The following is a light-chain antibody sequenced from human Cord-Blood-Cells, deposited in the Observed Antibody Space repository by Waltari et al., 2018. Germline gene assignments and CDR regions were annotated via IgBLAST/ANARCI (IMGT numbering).Light chain of an antibody. Sequence: EVVLTQSPLSLPVTLGQTDSISCRSSQSLVSSDGNTYLNWFQQRPGQSPRRLIYKVSNRDSGVPDRFSGSGSGTDFTLKISRVEAEDVGVYYCMQGTHWPPWTFGQGTKVEIK. CDR3: MQGTHWPPWT. CDR2: KVS. V-gene: IGKV2-30*01. CDR1: QSLVSSDGNTY. J-gene: IGKJ1*01.